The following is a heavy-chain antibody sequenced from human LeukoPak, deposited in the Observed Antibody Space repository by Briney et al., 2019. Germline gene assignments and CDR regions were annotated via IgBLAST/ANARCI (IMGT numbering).Heavy chain of an antibody. CDR3: AKLMGAREYYYYCSMDV. CDR1: GGSISSGSYY. Sequence: PSETLSLTCTVPGGSISSGSYYWSWIRQPAGKGLEWIGRIYTSGSTNYHPSLTSRLPISVDTSQNQFSLKLRSVPAPATALYYVAKLMGAREYYYYCSMDVWGKGTTVTVSS. CDR2: IYTSGST. V-gene: IGHV4-61*02. J-gene: IGHJ6*03. D-gene: IGHD1-26*01.